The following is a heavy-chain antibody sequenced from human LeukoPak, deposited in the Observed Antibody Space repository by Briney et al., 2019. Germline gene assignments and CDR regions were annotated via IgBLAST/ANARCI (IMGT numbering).Heavy chain of an antibody. D-gene: IGHD3-10*01. Sequence: PGGSLRLSCAASGFTFDDYAMHWVRQAPGKGLEWVSLISWDGGSTYYADSVKGRFTISRDNSKNSLYLQMNSLRAEDTALYYCAKDMYGSGSHGGIDYWGQGTLVTVSS. CDR1: GFTFDDYA. CDR2: ISWDGGST. CDR3: AKDMYGSGSHGGIDY. J-gene: IGHJ4*02. V-gene: IGHV3-43D*04.